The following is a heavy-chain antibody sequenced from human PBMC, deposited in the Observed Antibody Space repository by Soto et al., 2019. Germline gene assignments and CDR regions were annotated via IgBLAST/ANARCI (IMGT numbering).Heavy chain of an antibody. J-gene: IGHJ3*02. CDR1: RGGFGSCT. V-gene: IGHV1-69*02. Sequence: SVKVCWKASRGGFGSCTMRWVRQAQGQGLEWMGRIIPILGIANYAQKFQGRVTITAEKSTSTAYMELSSLRSEDTAVYYCARGLGYSGYDFAFDIWGQGTMVTVSS. CDR3: ARGLGYSGYDFAFDI. D-gene: IGHD5-12*01. CDR2: IIPILGIA.